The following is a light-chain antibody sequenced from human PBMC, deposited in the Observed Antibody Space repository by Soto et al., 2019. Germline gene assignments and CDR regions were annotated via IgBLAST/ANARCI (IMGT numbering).Light chain of an antibody. CDR3: MQSVQLPIT. V-gene: IGKV2D-29*02. J-gene: IGKJ5*01. Sequence: DVVMTQTPLSLSVTPGQPASISCKSTQSLLLGNGKTYLYWYLQQSGQSPHLLIYGVSNRFSGVPDRFSGSGSGTHFTLKLSRVEAEDVGVYYCMQSVQLPITFGQGTRLEIK. CDR1: QSLLLGNGKTY. CDR2: GVS.